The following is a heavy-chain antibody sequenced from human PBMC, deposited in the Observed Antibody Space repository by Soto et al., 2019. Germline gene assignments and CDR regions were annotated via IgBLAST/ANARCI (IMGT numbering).Heavy chain of an antibody. Sequence: NPSETLSLTCTASGASISSAGYSWSWHRHHPGQCLGWSGYIAYSGHTDCNPSLRSRVSISLATSRNQFSLRLSSVSTADTAVYYCARDRGSSTSWEGCWFGRRGQGTLVTGPS. V-gene: IGHV4-31*03. J-gene: IGHJ5*02. D-gene: IGHD2-2*01. CDR3: ARDRGSSTSWEGCWFGR. CDR1: GASISSAGYS. CDR2: IAYSGHT.